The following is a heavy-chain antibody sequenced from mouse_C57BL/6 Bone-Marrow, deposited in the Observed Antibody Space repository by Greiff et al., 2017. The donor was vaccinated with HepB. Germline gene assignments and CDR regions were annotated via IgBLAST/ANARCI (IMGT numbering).Heavy chain of an antibody. CDR3: ARGDYYGYFDY. Sequence: VQLQQSGAELAKPGASVKLSCKASGYTFTSYWMHWVKQRPGQGLEWIGYINPSSGYTKYNQKFKSKATLTVDKSSSTAYMQLSSLTSEDSAVYYCARGDYYGYFDYWGQGTTLTVSS. V-gene: IGHV1-7*01. D-gene: IGHD1-1*01. CDR1: GYTFTSYW. J-gene: IGHJ2*01. CDR2: INPSSGYT.